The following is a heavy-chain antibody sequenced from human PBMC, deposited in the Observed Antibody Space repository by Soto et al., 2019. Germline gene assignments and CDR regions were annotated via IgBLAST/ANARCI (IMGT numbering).Heavy chain of an antibody. J-gene: IGHJ4*02. CDR2: ISSSSSTI. D-gene: IGHD3-16*02. V-gene: IGHV3-48*01. CDR1: GFTFSSYS. CDR3: ARDQGDYIWGSYRSLSIDY. Sequence: GGSLRLSCAASGFTFSSYSMNWVRQAPGKGLEWVSYISSSSSTIYYADSVKGRFTISRDNAKNSLYLQMNSLRAEDTAVYYCARDQGDYIWGSYRSLSIDYWGQGTLVTVSS.